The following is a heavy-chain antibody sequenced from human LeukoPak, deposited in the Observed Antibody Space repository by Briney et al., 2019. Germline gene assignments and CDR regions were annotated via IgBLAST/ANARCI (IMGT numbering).Heavy chain of an antibody. CDR1: GDSISTYY. CDR3: ARVSRGNSVGGDY. D-gene: IGHD4-23*01. Sequence: SETLSLTCTVSGDSISTYYWSWIRQPPGKGLEWIGYIYYSGSTTYNPSLKSRVTISLDTSKNQFSLKLSSVTAADTAMYYCARVSRGNSVGGDYWGQGTLVTVSS. J-gene: IGHJ4*02. V-gene: IGHV4-59*01. CDR2: IYYSGST.